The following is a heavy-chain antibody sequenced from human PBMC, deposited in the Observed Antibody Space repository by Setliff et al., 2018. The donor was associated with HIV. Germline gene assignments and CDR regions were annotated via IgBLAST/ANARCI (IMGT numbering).Heavy chain of an antibody. CDR1: GFTFSYYG. CDR3: AKAYYYGSGSYLFDY. Sequence: GGSLRLSCAASGFTFSYYGMHWVRQAPGKGLEWVAVTWSDGNKRYYADSVKGRFTISRDNSKNTLYLQMNSLRAEDTAVYYCAKAYYYGSGSYLFDYWGQGTLVTVSS. J-gene: IGHJ4*02. CDR2: TWSDGNKR. V-gene: IGHV3-33*06. D-gene: IGHD3-10*01.